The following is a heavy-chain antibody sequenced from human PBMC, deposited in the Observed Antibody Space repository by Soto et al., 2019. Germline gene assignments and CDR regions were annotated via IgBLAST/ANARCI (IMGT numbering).Heavy chain of an antibody. V-gene: IGHV1-58*01. CDR2: IVVGSGNT. Sequence: ASVKVSCKASGFTFTTSAVQWVRQARGQRLEWIGWIVVGSGNTIYAQKFRERVTITRDMSTGTAYMHLTSLRSEDTAVYYCAAPYKGGYYYGMDVRGQGATVTVYS. CDR1: GFTFTTSA. CDR3: AAPYKGGYYYGMDV. J-gene: IGHJ6*02. D-gene: IGHD3-10*01.